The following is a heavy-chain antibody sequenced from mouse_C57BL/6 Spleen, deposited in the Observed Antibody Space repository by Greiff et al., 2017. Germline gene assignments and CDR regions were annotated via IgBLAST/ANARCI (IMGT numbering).Heavy chain of an antibody. CDR1: GYTFTDYY. J-gene: IGHJ3*01. V-gene: IGHV1-76*01. D-gene: IGHD2-4*01. CDR2: IYPGSGNT. Sequence: VQLVESGAELVRPGASVKLSCKASGYTFTDYYINWVKQRPGQGLEWIARIYPGSGNTYYNEKFKGKATLTADKSSSTAYMQLSSLTSEDSAVYFCANDFWGQGTPVTVSA. CDR3: ANDF.